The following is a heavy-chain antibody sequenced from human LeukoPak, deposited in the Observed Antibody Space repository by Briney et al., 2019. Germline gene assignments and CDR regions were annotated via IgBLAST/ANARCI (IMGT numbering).Heavy chain of an antibody. Sequence: GGSLRLSCAASGFTFSNYAINWVRQAPGTGLAWVSRIRGGDSTYYADSVKGRFTISRDNSKNTLYLQMNSLRADDTAVYYCARDSSTSNYYFGMDVWGQGTTVTVSS. CDR3: ARDSSTSNYYFGMDV. CDR2: IRGGDST. CDR1: GFTFSNYA. V-gene: IGHV3-23*01. D-gene: IGHD6-19*01. J-gene: IGHJ6*02.